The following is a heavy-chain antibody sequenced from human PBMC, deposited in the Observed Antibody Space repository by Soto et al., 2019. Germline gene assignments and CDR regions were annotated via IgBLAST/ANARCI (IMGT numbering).Heavy chain of an antibody. Sequence: PSETLSLTCTVSGGSISSGGYYWSWIRQHPGKGLEWIGYIYYSGSTYYNPSLKSRVTISVDTSKNQFSLKLSSVTAADTAVYYCARSKTNYDFWSAPNWFDPWGQGTLVTVSS. V-gene: IGHV4-31*03. CDR2: IYYSGST. J-gene: IGHJ5*02. CDR3: ARSKTNYDFWSAPNWFDP. D-gene: IGHD3-3*01. CDR1: GGSISSGGYY.